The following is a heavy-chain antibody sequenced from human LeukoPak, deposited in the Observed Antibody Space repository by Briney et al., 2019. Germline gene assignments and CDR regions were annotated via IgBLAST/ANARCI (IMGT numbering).Heavy chain of an antibody. CDR3: ARFRGVVGSSLLDF. J-gene: IGHJ4*02. V-gene: IGHV4-39*01. Sequence: SETLSLTCTVSGDSISSSGYYWGCIRQPPGKGLEWIGIIHFSGTTYYNPSLKSRATISVDTSKNQFSLKLTSVTAADTAVYYCARFRGVVGSSLLDFWGQGTLVTVSS. D-gene: IGHD3-10*01. CDR2: IHFSGTT. CDR1: GDSISSSGYY.